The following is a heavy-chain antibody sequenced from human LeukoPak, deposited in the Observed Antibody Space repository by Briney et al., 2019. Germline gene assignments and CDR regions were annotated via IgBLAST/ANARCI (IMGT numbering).Heavy chain of an antibody. V-gene: IGHV4-59*08. J-gene: IGHJ3*01. CDR2: VYYKGDT. CDR1: GGSTTGYF. CDR3: ARHVTVTYDAFDL. Sequence: PSQTLSLTCSVSGGSTTGYFWTWIRQPPGKGPEWIGYVYYKGDTSYSPSLDSRVSISVDTSKKQFSLKLNSVTAADTAVYYCARHVTVTYDAFDLWGQGTMVTVSS. D-gene: IGHD4-11*01.